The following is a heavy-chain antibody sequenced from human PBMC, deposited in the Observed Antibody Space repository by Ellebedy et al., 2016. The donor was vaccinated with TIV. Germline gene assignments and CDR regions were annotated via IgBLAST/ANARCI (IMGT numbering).Heavy chain of an antibody. CDR3: ARGTGTRLYYYYGMDV. CDR1: GYTFTGYY. CDR2: INPNSGGT. D-gene: IGHD1-7*01. Sequence: ASVKVSCKASGYTFTGYYMHWVRQAPGQGLEWMGWINPNSGGTNYAQKFQGWVTMTRDTSISTAYMELSRLRSDDTAVHYCARGTGTRLYYYYGMDVWGQGTTVTVSS. J-gene: IGHJ6*02. V-gene: IGHV1-2*04.